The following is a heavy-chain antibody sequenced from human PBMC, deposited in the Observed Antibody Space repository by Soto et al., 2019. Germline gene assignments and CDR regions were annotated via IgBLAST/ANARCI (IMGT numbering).Heavy chain of an antibody. V-gene: IGHV4-61*01. Sequence: QVQLQESGPGLVKPSETLSLTCTVSGVSVNSGSFYWAWIRQPPGKGLEWIGFGSYSGTTNYKPSLMRRVTISVDTSRSQISLKVTSRTAADTAVYYWARGATVTQYAYWGQGTLVTVSS. CDR3: ARGATVTQYAY. D-gene: IGHD5-18*01. CDR2: GSYSGTT. CDR1: GVSVNSGSFY. J-gene: IGHJ4*02.